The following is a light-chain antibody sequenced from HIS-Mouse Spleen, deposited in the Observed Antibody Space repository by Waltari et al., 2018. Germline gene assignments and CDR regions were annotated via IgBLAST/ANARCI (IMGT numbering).Light chain of an antibody. CDR1: SSDVGGYNY. J-gene: IGLJ1*01. CDR2: DVS. CDR3: CSYAGSYTGV. V-gene: IGLV2-11*01. Sequence: QSALTQPRSVSGSPGQSVTISCTGTSSDVGGYNYVSWYQQPPGKAPNLMIYDVSKRPSGGPDRCSGSKSGNTASLTISGLQAEDEADYYCCSYAGSYTGVFGTGTKVTVL.